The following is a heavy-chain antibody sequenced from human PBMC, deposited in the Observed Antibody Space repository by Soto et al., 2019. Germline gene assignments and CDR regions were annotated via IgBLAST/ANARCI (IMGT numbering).Heavy chain of an antibody. D-gene: IGHD2-2*02. CDR3: ARGTGVPNVVVVPAAIGSYYHMDV. V-gene: IGHV4-34*01. CDR1: GGSFSGYY. J-gene: IGHJ6*03. Sequence: PSETLSLTCAVYGGSFSGYYWSWIRQPPGKGLEWIGEINHSGSTNYNPSLKSQVTISVDTSKNQFSLKLSSVTAADTAVYYCARGTGVPNVVVVPAAIGSYYHMDVWGKGTTVTVSS. CDR2: INHSGST.